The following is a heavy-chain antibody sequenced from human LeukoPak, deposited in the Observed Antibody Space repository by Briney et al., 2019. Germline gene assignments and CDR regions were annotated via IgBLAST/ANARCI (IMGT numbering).Heavy chain of an antibody. CDR1: GGSISSGGYY. Sequence: SETLSLTCTVSGGSISSGGYYWSWIRQHPGKGLEWIGYIYYSGSTYYNPSLKSRVTISVDTSKNQFFLKLSSVTAADTAVYYCAREVHDSSGYVDYWGQGTLVTVSS. D-gene: IGHD3-22*01. CDR2: IYYSGST. V-gene: IGHV4-31*03. CDR3: AREVHDSSGYVDY. J-gene: IGHJ4*02.